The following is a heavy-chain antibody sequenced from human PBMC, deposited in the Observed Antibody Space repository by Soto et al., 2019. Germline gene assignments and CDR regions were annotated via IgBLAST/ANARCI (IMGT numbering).Heavy chain of an antibody. Sequence: QVQLVQSGAEVKKPGASVKVSCKASGYTFTSYGISWVRQAPGQGLEWMGWISAYNGNTNYAQKLQGRVTMTTDTSTSTVYMELRSLRSDDTAVYYCARVGEYDFWSGRNWFDPWGQGTLVTVSS. CDR3: ARVGEYDFWSGRNWFDP. CDR1: GYTFTSYG. J-gene: IGHJ5*02. V-gene: IGHV1-18*01. D-gene: IGHD3-3*01. CDR2: ISAYNGNT.